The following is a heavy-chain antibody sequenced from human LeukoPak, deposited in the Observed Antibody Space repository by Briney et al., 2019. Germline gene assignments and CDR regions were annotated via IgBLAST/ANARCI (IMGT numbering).Heavy chain of an antibody. J-gene: IGHJ6*02. CDR1: GFTVSSNY. CDR3: ARGSSSGPGGYYYYGMDV. CDR2: IYSGGST. V-gene: IGHV3-66*01. D-gene: IGHD6-19*01. Sequence: GGSLRLSCAASGFTVSSNYMTWVRQAPGKGLEWVSVIYSGGSTYYADSVKGRFTISRDNSKNTLYLQMNSLRAEDTAVYYCARGSSSGPGGYYYYGMDVWGQGTTVTVSS.